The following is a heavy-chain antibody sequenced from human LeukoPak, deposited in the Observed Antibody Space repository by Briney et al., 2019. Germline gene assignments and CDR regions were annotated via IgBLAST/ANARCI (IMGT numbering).Heavy chain of an antibody. CDR3: ARQSRLSGSYYIIDY. CDR1: GSSFTSYW. J-gene: IGHJ4*02. CDR2: IYPGDSET. D-gene: IGHD1-26*01. V-gene: IGHV5-51*01. Sequence: GESLKISCKGSGSSFTSYWIGWVRQMPGKGLEWMGIIYPGDSETRYSPPFQGQVSISVDKSISTAYLQWSSLKASDTAMYYCARQSRLSGSYYIIDYWGQGTLVTVSS.